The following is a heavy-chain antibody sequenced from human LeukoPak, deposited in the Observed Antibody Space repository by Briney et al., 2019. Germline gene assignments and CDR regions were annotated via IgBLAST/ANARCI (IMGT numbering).Heavy chain of an antibody. D-gene: IGHD1-26*01. J-gene: IGHJ5*02. CDR3: ARQREIWFDP. CDR1: GYSFTNYW. V-gene: IGHV5-51*01. CDR2: IYPGDSNT. Sequence: GESLKISCKTSGYSFTNYWIGWVRQMPGKGLEWMGVIYPGDSNTRYSPPFQGQVTISVDKSISTAYLQWSSLKASDTAMYYCARQREIWFDPWGQGTLVTVSS.